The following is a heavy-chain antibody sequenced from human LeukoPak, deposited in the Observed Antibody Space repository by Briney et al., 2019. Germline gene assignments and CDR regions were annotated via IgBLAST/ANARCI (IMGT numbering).Heavy chain of an antibody. Sequence: GGSLRLSCAASGFTFSNYWMSWVRQAPGKGLEWVSVIYSGGSTYYADSVKGRFTISRDNSKNTLYLQMNSLGAEDTAVYYCARVEWFGGDIDYWGQGTLVTVSS. CDR2: IYSGGST. CDR3: ARVEWFGGDIDY. V-gene: IGHV3-66*01. CDR1: GFTFSNYW. J-gene: IGHJ4*02. D-gene: IGHD3-10*01.